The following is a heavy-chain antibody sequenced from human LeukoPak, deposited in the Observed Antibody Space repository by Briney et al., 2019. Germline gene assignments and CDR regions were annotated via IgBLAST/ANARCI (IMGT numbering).Heavy chain of an antibody. J-gene: IGHJ4*02. V-gene: IGHV3-23*01. Sequence: PGGSPRLSCAASGFTFSSYAMSWVRQAPGKGLEWVSAISGSGGSTYYADSVKGRFTISRDNSKNALYLQMNSLRAEDTAVYYCAKDSTTPYYYDSRYFDYWGQGTLVTVSS. CDR3: AKDSTTPYYYDSRYFDY. CDR1: GFTFSSYA. CDR2: ISGSGGST. D-gene: IGHD3-22*01.